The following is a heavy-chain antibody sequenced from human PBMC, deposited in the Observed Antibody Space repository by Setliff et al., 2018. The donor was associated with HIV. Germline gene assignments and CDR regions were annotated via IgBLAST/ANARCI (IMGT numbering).Heavy chain of an antibody. D-gene: IGHD6-13*01. Sequence: GASVKVSCKASGYTFTGYYMHWVRQAPGQGLEGMGWINPNNGGTNYAQKFQGRVTMTRDTSISTAYMELSSLRSEDTAVYYCARDFLFTEAAAGETFDYRGQGTLVTVSS. V-gene: IGHV1-2*02. CDR2: INPNNGGT. CDR3: ARDFLFTEAAAGETFDY. CDR1: GYTFTGYY. J-gene: IGHJ4*02.